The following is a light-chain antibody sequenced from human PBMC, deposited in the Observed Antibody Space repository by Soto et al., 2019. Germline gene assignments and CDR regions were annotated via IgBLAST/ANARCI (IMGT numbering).Light chain of an antibody. Sequence: EIVLTQSPGTLSLSPGERASLSCRASQSVSSTYLAWYQQKPGQAPRLLIYATSTRATGIPDWFSGSGSGTDFTLTISRLEPEDFAVYYCQQYGSSLWTFGQGTKVEIK. CDR1: QSVSSTY. V-gene: IGKV3-20*01. CDR2: ATS. J-gene: IGKJ1*01. CDR3: QQYGSSLWT.